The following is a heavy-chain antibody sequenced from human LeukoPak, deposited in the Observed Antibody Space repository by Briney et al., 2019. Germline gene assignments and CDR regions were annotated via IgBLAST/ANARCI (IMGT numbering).Heavy chain of an antibody. CDR3: ARDRAYYDFWSGYFRVSWFDP. D-gene: IGHD3-3*01. CDR1: GGSFSGYY. V-gene: IGHV4-34*01. J-gene: IGHJ5*02. Sequence: SETLSLTCAVYGGSFSGYYWSWIRQPPGKGLEWIGEINHSGSTNYNPSLKSRVTISVDTSKNQFSLRLSSVTAADTAVYYCARDRAYYDFWSGYFRVSWFDPWGQGTLVTVSS. CDR2: INHSGST.